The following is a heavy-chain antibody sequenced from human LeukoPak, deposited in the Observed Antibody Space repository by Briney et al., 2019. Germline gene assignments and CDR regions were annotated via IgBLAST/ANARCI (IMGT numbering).Heavy chain of an antibody. CDR2: LNPDSGGT. D-gene: IGHD1-26*01. CDR3: ARGAHSGSYFLIDY. V-gene: IGHV1-2*02. CDR1: GYTYTGYY. Sequence: ASVRVSCKASGYTYTGYYMHWVRQGPGQGPEWMGWLNPDSGGTNYAQNFQARVTMTRDTSITTAYMELTRLTSDDTAVYYCARGAHSGSYFLIDYWGQGTLVTVSS. J-gene: IGHJ4*02.